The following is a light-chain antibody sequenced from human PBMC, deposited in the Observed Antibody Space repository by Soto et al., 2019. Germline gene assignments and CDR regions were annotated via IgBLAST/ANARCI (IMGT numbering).Light chain of an antibody. CDR1: QNINDW. J-gene: IGKJ1*01. CDR2: DAS. CDR3: RQYTAVGR. V-gene: IGKV1-5*01. Sequence: QMIQKDSNSAASGENGDTGGFRASQNINDWLAWYQQKPGKAPKLLIYDASSLESGVPSRVSCSQTGTEFTRPLTSLQSYAFAPIYGRQYTAVGRFLPGTKVDIK.